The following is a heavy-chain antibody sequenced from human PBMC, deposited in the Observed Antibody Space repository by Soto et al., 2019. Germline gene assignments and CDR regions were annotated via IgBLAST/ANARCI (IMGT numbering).Heavy chain of an antibody. D-gene: IGHD1-26*01. CDR2: IYYSGST. V-gene: IGHV4-30-4*01. Sequence: SETLSLTCTVSGGSISSGDYYWSWIRQPPGKGLEWIGYIYYSGSTYYNPSLKSRVTISVDTSKNQFSLKLSSVTAADTAVYYCARDRNSGSYYPFDYWGQGTLVTVSS. CDR3: ARDRNSGSYYPFDY. CDR1: GGSISSGDYY. J-gene: IGHJ4*02.